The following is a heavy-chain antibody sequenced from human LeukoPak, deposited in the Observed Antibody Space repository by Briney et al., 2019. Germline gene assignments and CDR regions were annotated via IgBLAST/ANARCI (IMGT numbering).Heavy chain of an antibody. CDR1: GGSISSSSYY. J-gene: IGHJ4*02. CDR2: IYYSGST. Sequence: SETLSLTCTVSGGSISSSSYYWGWIRQPPGKGLEWIGSIYYSGSTYYNPSLKSRVTISVDRSKNQFSLKLSSVTAADTAVYYCARDGGGYCSGGSCDRNFDYWGQGTLVTVSS. V-gene: IGHV4-39*07. CDR3: ARDGGGYCSGGSCDRNFDY. D-gene: IGHD2-15*01.